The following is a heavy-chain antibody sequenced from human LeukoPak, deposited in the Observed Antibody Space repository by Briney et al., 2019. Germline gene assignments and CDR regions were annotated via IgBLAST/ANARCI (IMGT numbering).Heavy chain of an antibody. CDR2: INHSGNT. D-gene: IGHD6-19*01. V-gene: IGHV4-34*01. J-gene: IGHJ4*02. CDR3: ARGIAMAYFDY. Sequence: SETLSLTCAVYGGSFSVYYWSWIRQPPGKGLEWIGEINHSGNTNYNPSLKSRVTISVDTSKNQFSLKLSSVTAADTAVYYCARGIAMAYFDYWGQGTLVTVSS. CDR1: GGSFSVYY.